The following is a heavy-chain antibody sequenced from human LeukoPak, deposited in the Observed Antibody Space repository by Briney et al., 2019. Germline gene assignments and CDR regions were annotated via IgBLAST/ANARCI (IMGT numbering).Heavy chain of an antibody. CDR3: AREGYSYGAFDY. CDR1: GFTFSSYA. J-gene: IGHJ4*02. Sequence: GGSLRLSCAASGFTFSSYAMHWVRQAPGKGLERVAVISYDGSNKYYADSVKGRFTISRDNSKNTLYLQMNSLRAEDTAVYYCAREGYSYGAFDYWGQGTLVTVSS. CDR2: ISYDGSNK. D-gene: IGHD5-18*01. V-gene: IGHV3-30-3*01.